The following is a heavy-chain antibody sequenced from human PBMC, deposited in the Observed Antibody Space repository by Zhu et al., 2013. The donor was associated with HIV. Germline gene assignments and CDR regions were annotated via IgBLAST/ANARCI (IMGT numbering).Heavy chain of an antibody. D-gene: IGHD2-8*01. CDR2: INPNSGGT. V-gene: IGHV1-2*02. Sequence: QVQLVQSGAEVKKPGASVKVSCKASGSTFSGYYIHWVRQAPGQGLEWMGWINPNSGGTNYAQNFQGRVTMTRDTSITTAYMDLTRLISDDTAVYYCARAHCTNGVCYRGYFDYWGQGTLVTVSS. CDR1: GSTFSGYY. CDR3: ARAHCTNGVCYRGYFDY. J-gene: IGHJ4*02.